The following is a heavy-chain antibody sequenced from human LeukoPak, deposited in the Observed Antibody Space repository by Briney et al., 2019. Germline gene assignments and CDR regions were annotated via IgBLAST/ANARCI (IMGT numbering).Heavy chain of an antibody. V-gene: IGHV4-30-2*02. CDR1: GGSISSGGYS. J-gene: IGHJ5*02. CDR3: ARLGSSGYDQNWFDP. D-gene: IGHD5-12*01. Sequence: SSQTLSLTCAVSGGSISSGGYSWSWIRQPPGKGLEWIGYIYHSGSTYYNPSLKSRVTMSVDTSKNQFSLKLSSVTAADTAVYYCARLGSSGYDQNWFDPWGQGTLVTVSS. CDR2: IYHSGST.